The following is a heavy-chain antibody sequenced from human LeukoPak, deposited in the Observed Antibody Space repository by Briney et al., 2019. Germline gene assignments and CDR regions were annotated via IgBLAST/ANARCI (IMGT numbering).Heavy chain of an antibody. J-gene: IGHJ4*02. D-gene: IGHD3-22*01. CDR2: ISWDGGST. Sequence: GGSLRLSCAASGFTFDDYTMHWVRQAPGKGLEWVSLISWDGGSTYYADSVKGRFTISRDNSKNSLYLQMNSLRAEDTAVYYCAKDDYYDSSGYPDYWGQGTLVTVSS. CDR1: GFTFDDYT. CDR3: AKDDYYDSSGYPDY. V-gene: IGHV3-43*01.